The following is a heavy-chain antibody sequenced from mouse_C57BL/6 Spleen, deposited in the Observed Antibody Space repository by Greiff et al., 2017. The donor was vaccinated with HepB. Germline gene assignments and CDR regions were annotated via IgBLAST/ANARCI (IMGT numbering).Heavy chain of an antibody. D-gene: IGHD1-1*01. V-gene: IGHV1-59*01. Sequence: VQLQQSGAELVRPGTSVKLSCKASGYTFTSYWMHWVKQRPGQGLEWIGVIDPSDSYTNYNQKFKGKATLTVDTSSSTAYMQLSSLTSEDSAVYYCARGITTVDWYFDVWGTGTTVTVSS. CDR1: GYTFTSYW. J-gene: IGHJ1*03. CDR3: ARGITTVDWYFDV. CDR2: IDPSDSYT.